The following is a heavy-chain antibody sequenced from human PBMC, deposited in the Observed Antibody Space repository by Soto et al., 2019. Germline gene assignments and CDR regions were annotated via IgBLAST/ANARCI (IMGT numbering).Heavy chain of an antibody. CDR1: GDSISSSKW. CDR3: ARMNRDYYYYGMDV. Sequence: SDTLSLTCGVSGDSISSSKWWTWVRQTPEKGLEWIGKIDHNGVANYNPSLEGRVTISKDNSKNQIFLKVTSVTAADSAVYYCARMNRDYYYYGMDVWGQGATVTVS. V-gene: IGHV4-4*02. J-gene: IGHJ6*02. CDR2: IDHNGVA.